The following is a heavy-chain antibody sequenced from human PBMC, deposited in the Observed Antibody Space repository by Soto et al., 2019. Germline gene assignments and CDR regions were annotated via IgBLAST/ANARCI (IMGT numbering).Heavy chain of an antibody. Sequence: QVQLQESGPGLVKPSETLSLTCTVSGGSISSYYWSWIRQPPGKGLEWIGYIYYSGSTNYNPSLQSRVTISVDTSKNQFSLKLSSVTAADTAVYYCVRGGERSWIQLWSWGQGTLVTVSS. J-gene: IGHJ5*02. CDR3: VRGGERSWIQLWS. CDR2: IYYSGST. CDR1: GGSISSYY. D-gene: IGHD5-18*01. V-gene: IGHV4-59*08.